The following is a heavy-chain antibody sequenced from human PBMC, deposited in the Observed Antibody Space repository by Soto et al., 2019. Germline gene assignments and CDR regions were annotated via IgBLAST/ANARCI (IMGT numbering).Heavy chain of an antibody. V-gene: IGHV5-51*01. CDR3: ARSPRSSPYFDY. J-gene: IGHJ4*02. Sequence: GESLKISCQSSGYTFSNFWIGWVRQLPGKGLEWMGIIYPGDHETRYSPSFHGKVTISADRSINTAYLQWNSLEASDTAFYFCARSPRSSPYFDYWGQGALVTVAS. D-gene: IGHD6-13*01. CDR2: IYPGDHET. CDR1: GYTFSNFW.